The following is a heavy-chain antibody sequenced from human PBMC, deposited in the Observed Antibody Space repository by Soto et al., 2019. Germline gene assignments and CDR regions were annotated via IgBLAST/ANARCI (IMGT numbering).Heavy chain of an antibody. CDR2: VSYDGGNK. CDR3: AKQGGYCISASCFDYYFYAMDV. CDR1: GFTFSSYA. D-gene: IGHD2-2*01. V-gene: IGHV3-30-3*02. J-gene: IGHJ6*02. Sequence: QVQLVESGGGVVQPGKSLRLSCAASGFTFSSYAMHWVRQAPGKGLEWVAIVSYDGGNKYYADSVKGRFTISRDNSKNTRFLQMNRLRPEGTAVYYCAKQGGYCISASCFDYYFYAMDVWGQGTRVAVSS.